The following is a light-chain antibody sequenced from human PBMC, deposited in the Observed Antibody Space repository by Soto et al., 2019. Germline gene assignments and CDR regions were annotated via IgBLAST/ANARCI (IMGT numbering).Light chain of an antibody. CDR1: QSISSY. CDR3: QLSYNTALT. CDR2: AAS. J-gene: IGKJ3*01. V-gene: IGKV1-39*01. Sequence: DIQMTQSPSSLSASVGDRVTITCRASQSISSYLNWYQQKPGKAPKFLIYAASSLQSGVPARFSGSECGTDFKLIISSLQPEDFATDCLQLSYNTALTFGPGTKVDI.